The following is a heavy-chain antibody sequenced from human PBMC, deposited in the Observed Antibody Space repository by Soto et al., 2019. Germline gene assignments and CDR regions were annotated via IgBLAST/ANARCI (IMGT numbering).Heavy chain of an antibody. CDR2: ISHDGSNK. V-gene: IGHV3-30-3*01. D-gene: IGHD2-2*01. CDR3: XRCSSTSCHLGADY. CDR1: GFTFSSYA. J-gene: IGHJ4*02. Sequence: QVQLVESGGGVVQPGRSLRLSCAASGFTFSSYAMHWVHQAPGKGLEWVALISHDGSNKYYADSVKGRFTISRDNSKNTLYLQMNSLRTEDTSVXXXXRCSSTSCHLGADYWGQGTLVTVSS.